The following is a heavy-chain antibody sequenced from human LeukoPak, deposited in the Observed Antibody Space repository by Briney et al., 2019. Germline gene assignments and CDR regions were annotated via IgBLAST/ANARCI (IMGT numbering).Heavy chain of an antibody. CDR3: AKMATILDAFDI. CDR2: ISYDGSNK. Sequence: GGSLRLSCAASGFTFSSYGMHWVRQAPGKGLEWVAVISYDGSNKYYADSVKGRFTISRDNSKNTLYLQMNSLRAENTAVYYCAKMATILDAFDIWGQGTMVTVSS. D-gene: IGHD5-24*01. V-gene: IGHV3-30*18. J-gene: IGHJ3*02. CDR1: GFTFSSYG.